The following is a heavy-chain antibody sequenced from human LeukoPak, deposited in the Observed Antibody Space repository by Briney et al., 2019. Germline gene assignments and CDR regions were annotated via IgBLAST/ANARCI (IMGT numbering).Heavy chain of an antibody. V-gene: IGHV4-34*01. CDR3: ARVLKRGPVADYGMDV. J-gene: IGHJ6*02. Sequence: KPSETLSLTCTVSGGSLSSYYWSWIRQPPGKGLEWIGEINHSGSTNYNPSLKSRVTISVDTSKNQFSLKLSSVTAADTAVYYCARVLKRGPVADYGMDVWGQGTTVTVSS. D-gene: IGHD6-19*01. CDR2: INHSGST. CDR1: GGSLSSYY.